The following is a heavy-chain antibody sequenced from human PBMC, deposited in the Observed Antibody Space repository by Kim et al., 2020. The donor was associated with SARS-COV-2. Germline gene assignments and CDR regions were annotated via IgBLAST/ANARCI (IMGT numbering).Heavy chain of an antibody. V-gene: IGHV4-59*01. CDR3: ARDIIAARPEKSNYYYYGMDV. Sequence: SETLSLTCTVSGGSIGSYYWSWIRQPPGKGLEWIGYIYYSGSTNYNPSLKSRVTISVDTSKNQFSLKLSSVTAADTAVYYCARDIIAARPEKSNYYYYGMDVWGQGTTVTVSS. J-gene: IGHJ6*02. CDR2: IYYSGST. D-gene: IGHD6-6*01. CDR1: GGSIGSYY.